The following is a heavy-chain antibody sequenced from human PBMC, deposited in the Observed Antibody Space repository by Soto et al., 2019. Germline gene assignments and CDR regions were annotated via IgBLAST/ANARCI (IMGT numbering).Heavy chain of an antibody. D-gene: IGHD6-6*01. CDR2: IIPIFGTS. Sequence: SVKVSCKASGGTFSNYAISWVRQAPGQGLEWMGGIIPIFGTSNHAQKFQGRVTITADESTSTAFLELSSLRSEDTAVYYCARHHSRPVYYYGMDVWGQGTTVTVSS. V-gene: IGHV1-69*13. J-gene: IGHJ6*02. CDR1: GGTFSNYA. CDR3: ARHHSRPVYYYGMDV.